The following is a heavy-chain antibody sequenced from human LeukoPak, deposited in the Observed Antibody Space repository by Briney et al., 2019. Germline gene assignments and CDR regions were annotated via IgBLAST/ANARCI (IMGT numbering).Heavy chain of an antibody. CDR2: IYYSGST. J-gene: IGHJ4*02. D-gene: IGHD5-24*01. Sequence: PSETLSLTCTVSGGSISSYYWSWIRQPPGKGLEWIGYIYYSGSTNYNPSLKSRVTISVDTSKNQFSLKLSSVTAADTAVYYCARDSGRMATTPAGDYWGQGTQVTVSS. V-gene: IGHV4-59*12. CDR1: GGSISSYY. CDR3: ARDSGRMATTPAGDY.